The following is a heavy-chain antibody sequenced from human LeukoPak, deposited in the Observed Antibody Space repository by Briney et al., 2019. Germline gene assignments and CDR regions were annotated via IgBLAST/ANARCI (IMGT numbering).Heavy chain of an antibody. J-gene: IGHJ3*02. D-gene: IGHD2-2*02. CDR2: ISAYNGNT. V-gene: IGHV1-18*01. CDR3: ARGHCSSTSCYIHDAFDI. Sequence: GASVKVSCKASGYTFTSYGISWVRQAPGQGLEWMGWISAYNGNTNYAQKFQGRVTITTDESTSTAYMELSSLRSEDTAVYYCARGHCSSTSCYIHDAFDIWGQGTMVTVSS. CDR1: GYTFTSYG.